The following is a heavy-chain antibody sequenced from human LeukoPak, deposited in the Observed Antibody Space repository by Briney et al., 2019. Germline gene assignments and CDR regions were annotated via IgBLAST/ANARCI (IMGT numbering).Heavy chain of an antibody. Sequence: PGGSLRLSCAASGFTFSSYAMSWVRQAPGKGLEWVSAISGSGGSTYYADSVKGRFTISRDNSKNTLYLQMNSLRAEDTAVYYCAKPDDSSGYYSYYFDYWGQGTLVTVSS. CDR2: ISGSGGST. J-gene: IGHJ4*02. CDR1: GFTFSSYA. V-gene: IGHV3-23*01. CDR3: AKPDDSSGYYSYYFDY. D-gene: IGHD3-22*01.